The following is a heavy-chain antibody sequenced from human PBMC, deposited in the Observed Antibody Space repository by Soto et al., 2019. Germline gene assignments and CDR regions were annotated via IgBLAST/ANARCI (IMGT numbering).Heavy chain of an antibody. V-gene: IGHV3-23*01. CDR3: AKEMGIGS. J-gene: IGHJ4*02. Sequence: GGSLRLSCTGSGFSFSSSAMSWVRQAPGKGLEWVSGISAGGGGNTYYADSVKGRFTISRDNSKLYLQMNSLRAYDTAIYHWAKEMGIGSWGQGTLVTVSS. CDR1: GFSFSSSA. CDR2: ISAGGGGNT.